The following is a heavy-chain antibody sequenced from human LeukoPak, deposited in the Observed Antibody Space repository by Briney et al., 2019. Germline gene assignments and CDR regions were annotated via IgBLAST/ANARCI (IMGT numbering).Heavy chain of an antibody. J-gene: IGHJ5*02. CDR2: INHSGST. V-gene: IGHV4-34*01. D-gene: IGHD5-12*01. Sequence: PSGTLSLTCAVYGGSFSGYYWSWIRQPPGKGLEWIGEINHSGSTNYNPSLKSRVTISVDTSKNQFSLKLSSVTAADTAVYYCAARLGWFDPWGQGTLVTVSS. CDR3: AARLGWFDP. CDR1: GGSFSGYY.